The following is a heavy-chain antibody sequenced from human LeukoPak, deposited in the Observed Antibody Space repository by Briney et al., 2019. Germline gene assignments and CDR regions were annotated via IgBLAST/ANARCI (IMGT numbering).Heavy chain of an antibody. Sequence: PSETLSLTCTVSGGSISTYSWNWIRQPPGKGLEWIGYIYYSGSTNYNPSLKSRVTISVDTSKNQFSLKLTSVTAADTAVYYCAREGTLVRGVNYGTDVWGQGTTVTVSS. V-gene: IGHV4-59*01. D-gene: IGHD3-10*01. CDR3: AREGTLVRGVNYGTDV. J-gene: IGHJ6*02. CDR1: GGSISTYS. CDR2: IYYSGST.